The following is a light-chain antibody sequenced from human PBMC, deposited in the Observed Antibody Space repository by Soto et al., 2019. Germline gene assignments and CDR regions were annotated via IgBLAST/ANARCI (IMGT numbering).Light chain of an antibody. CDR3: QQRSNRPIT. Sequence: EILLTQSPATLSLSQGERATLSCRASQRVSSYLDWYQQKPGQAPRLLIYAASSMHPGLPSRFSGSGAGTYFTLTISSLPPEYSTDYCRQQRSNRPITFGQGTRLEIK. V-gene: IGKV3-11*01. CDR2: AAS. CDR1: QRVSSY. J-gene: IGKJ5*01.